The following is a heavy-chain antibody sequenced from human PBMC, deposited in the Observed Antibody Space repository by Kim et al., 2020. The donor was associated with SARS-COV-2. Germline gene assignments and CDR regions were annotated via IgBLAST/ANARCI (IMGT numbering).Heavy chain of an antibody. CDR3: AREARSSRCMDV. J-gene: IGHJ6*02. D-gene: IGHD6-6*01. V-gene: IGHV1-2*06. Sequence: ASVKVSCKASGYTFTGYDMRWVRQAPGQGLEWMGRINPNSGGTNYAQKFQGRVTMTRDTSNSTAYMELSSLRSDDTAVYYCAREARSSRCMDVWGQGTTVTVSS. CDR2: INPNSGGT. CDR1: GYTFTGYD.